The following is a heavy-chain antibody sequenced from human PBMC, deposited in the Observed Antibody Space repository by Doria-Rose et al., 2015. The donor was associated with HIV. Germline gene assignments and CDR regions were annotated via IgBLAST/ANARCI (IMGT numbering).Heavy chain of an antibody. J-gene: IGHJ6*03. D-gene: IGHD3-10*01. CDR2: ISWDSGAK. CDR3: AKAPIIGPKYYLYMDV. V-gene: IGHV3-9*01. CDR1: GFSFESYA. Sequence: VQLVQSGGGLVQPGRSLRLSCVGSGFSFESYAMHWVRLAPGKGLEWVAGISWDSGAKGNADSVEGRFTISRDNAKTSVYLEMRSLRPEDTAFYYCAKAPIIGPKYYLYMDVWGKGTSVTVSS.